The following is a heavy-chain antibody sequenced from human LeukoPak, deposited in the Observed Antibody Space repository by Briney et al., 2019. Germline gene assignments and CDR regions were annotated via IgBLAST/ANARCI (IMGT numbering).Heavy chain of an antibody. J-gene: IGHJ4*02. CDR2: ISSSSSTI. CDR1: GFTFSSYS. CDR3: AKRDRPCSGDCSAPYYFDY. Sequence: GGSLRLSCAASGFTFSSYSMNWVRQAPGKGLEWVSYISSSSSTIYYADSVKGRFTISRDNSKNTLYLQVSGLRAEDTAVYYCAKRDRPCSGDCSAPYYFDYWGQGTLVTVSS. D-gene: IGHD2-21*02. V-gene: IGHV3-48*01.